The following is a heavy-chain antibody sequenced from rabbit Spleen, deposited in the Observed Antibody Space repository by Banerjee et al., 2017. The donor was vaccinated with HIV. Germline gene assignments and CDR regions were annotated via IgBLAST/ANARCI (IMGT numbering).Heavy chain of an antibody. V-gene: IGHV1S45*01. CDR3: ARREYTSNSAYYNL. CDR2: INTDDTGRT. CDR1: GFSFSSSGY. D-gene: IGHD1-1*01. Sequence: QEQLEESGGDLVKPGASLTLTCTASGFSFSSSGYMCWVRQAPGEGLELIACINTDDTGRTYYASWAKGRFTISKASSTAVTLQMTSLTAADTATYFCARREYTSNSAYYNLWGPGTLVTVS. J-gene: IGHJ4*01.